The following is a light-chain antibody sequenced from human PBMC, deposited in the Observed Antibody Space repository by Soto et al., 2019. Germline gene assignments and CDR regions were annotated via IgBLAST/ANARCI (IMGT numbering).Light chain of an antibody. V-gene: IGKV1-39*01. CDR2: AAS. CDR3: QQSYTTPPT. Sequence: DIQMTQSPSSLSESVGDRVTITCRANQSISSYLNWYQQKPGKAPKLLIYAASSLQSGVPSRFSGSGSGTDFTLTISCLQPEDFATYYCQQSYTTPPTFGQGTKVDIK. CDR1: QSISSY. J-gene: IGKJ1*01.